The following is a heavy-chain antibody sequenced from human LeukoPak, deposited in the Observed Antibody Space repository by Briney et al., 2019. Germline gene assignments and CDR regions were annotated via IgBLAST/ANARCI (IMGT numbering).Heavy chain of an antibody. CDR2: ISDDGRST. CDR1: GFTFTNYV. CDR3: AKRVPYSSSSVYFDC. Sequence: QPGGSLRLSCAASGFTFTNYVISWVRQAPGKGLEWVSAISDDGRSTYYADSVKGRFTISRDSSKNTLYLQMNNLRAEDTAFYYCAKRVPYSSSSVYFDCWGQGTLVTVSS. V-gene: IGHV3-23*01. D-gene: IGHD6-6*01. J-gene: IGHJ4*02.